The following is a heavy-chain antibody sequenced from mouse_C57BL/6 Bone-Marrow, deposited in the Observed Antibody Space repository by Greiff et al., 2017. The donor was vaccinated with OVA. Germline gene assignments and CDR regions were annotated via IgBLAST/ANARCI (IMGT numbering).Heavy chain of an antibody. CDR2: INPSTGGT. Sequence: VQLQQSGPELVKPGASVKISCKASGYSFTGYYMNWVKQSPEKSLEWIGEINPSTGGTTYNQKFKAKATLTVDKSSSTAYMQLKSLTSEDSAVYYCTRRIPIYYYGSSFAWFAYWGQGTLVTVSA. CDR1: GYSFTGYY. CDR3: TRRIPIYYYGSSFAWFAY. J-gene: IGHJ3*01. D-gene: IGHD1-1*01. V-gene: IGHV1-42*01.